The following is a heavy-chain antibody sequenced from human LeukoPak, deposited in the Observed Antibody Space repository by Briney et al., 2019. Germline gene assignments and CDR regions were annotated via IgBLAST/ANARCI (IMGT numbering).Heavy chain of an antibody. CDR3: ATLGYCTNGVCPWSSGWFDAFDN. J-gene: IGHJ3*02. V-gene: IGHV1-69*02. Sequence: SVKVSCKASGGTSSSYTISWVRQAPGQGLEWMGRIIPILGIANYAQKFQGRVTITADKSTSTAYMELSSLRSEDTAVYYCATLGYCTNGVCPWSSGWFDAFDNWGQGTMVTVSS. CDR1: GGTSSSYT. D-gene: IGHD2-8*01. CDR2: IIPILGIA.